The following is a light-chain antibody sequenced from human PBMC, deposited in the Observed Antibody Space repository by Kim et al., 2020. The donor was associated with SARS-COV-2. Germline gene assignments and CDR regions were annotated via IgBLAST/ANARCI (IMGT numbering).Light chain of an antibody. V-gene: IGKV3-20*01. CDR1: RSVSSSY. CDR3: QQYGSSLTWT. J-gene: IGKJ1*01. Sequence: PGERATHSGRASRSVSSSYLAWYQQKPGQAPRLLIYGASSRATGIRDRFSGSGSGTDFTLTISRLEPEDFAVYYCQQYGSSLTWTFGQGTKVDIK. CDR2: GAS.